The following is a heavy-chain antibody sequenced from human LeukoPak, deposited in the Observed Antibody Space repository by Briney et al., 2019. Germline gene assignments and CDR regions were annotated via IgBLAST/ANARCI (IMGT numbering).Heavy chain of an antibody. D-gene: IGHD3-16*01. CDR2: INQDGSEK. J-gene: IGHJ4*02. V-gene: IGHV3-7*03. CDR1: GITFSRLW. Sequence: EGSLRLSCAASGITFSRLWMSWVRQAPGKGLQWVANINQDGSEKHYVDSVKGRFPISRDNAENSLYLQMNSLRAEDTAVYYCASGGHLDYWGQGALVTVAS. CDR3: ASGGHLDY.